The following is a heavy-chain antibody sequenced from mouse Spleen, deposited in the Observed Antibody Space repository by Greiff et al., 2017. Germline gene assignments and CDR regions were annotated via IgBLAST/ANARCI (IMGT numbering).Heavy chain of an antibody. Sequence: EVKLVESGGGLVKPGGSLKLSCAASGFTFSSYAMSWVRQTPEKRLEWVATISSGGSYTYYPDSVKGRFTISRDNAKNTLYLQMSSLRSEDTAMYYCARQVIYWYFDVWGAGTTVTVSS. CDR1: GFTFSSYA. V-gene: IGHV5-9-3*01. D-gene: IGHD2-2*01. CDR3: ARQVIYWYFDV. CDR2: ISSGGSYT. J-gene: IGHJ1*01.